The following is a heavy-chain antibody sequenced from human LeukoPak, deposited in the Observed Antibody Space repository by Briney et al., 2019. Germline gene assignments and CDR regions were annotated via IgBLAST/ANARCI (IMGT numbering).Heavy chain of an antibody. CDR3: ARVIAVADNWFDP. Sequence: SETLSLTCTVSGGSISSYYWSWIRQPPGKGLEWIGYIYYSGSTNYNPSLKRRVTISVDTSKNQFSLKLSSVTAADTAVYYCARVIAVADNWFDPWGQGTLVTVSS. CDR1: GGSISSYY. V-gene: IGHV4-59*01. CDR2: IYYSGST. D-gene: IGHD6-19*01. J-gene: IGHJ5*02.